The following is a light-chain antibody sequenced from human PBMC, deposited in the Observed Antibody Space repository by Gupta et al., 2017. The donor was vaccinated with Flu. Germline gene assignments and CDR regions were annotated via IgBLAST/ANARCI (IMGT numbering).Light chain of an antibody. CDR2: DVS. Sequence: QSALTQPRSVSGSPGQSVTISCTGNSSDVGGYNYVSWYQQHPGKAPKLMIYDVSKRPSGVPDRFSGSKSGNTASLTISGLQAEDEADYYCCSYAGSDTEVFGGGTKLTVL. V-gene: IGLV2-11*01. J-gene: IGLJ2*01. CDR3: CSYAGSDTEV. CDR1: SSDVGGYNY.